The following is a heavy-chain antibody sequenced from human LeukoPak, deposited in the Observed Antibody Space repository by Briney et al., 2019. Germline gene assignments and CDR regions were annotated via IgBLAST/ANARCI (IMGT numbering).Heavy chain of an antibody. D-gene: IGHD5-12*01. J-gene: IGHJ4*02. CDR3: ARDSSWYGGYPTTTADY. CDR2: ISVYNGNT. Sequence: ASVKVSCKASGYTFTSYGISWVRQAPGQGLGWMGWISVYNGNTNYAQKLQGRVTMTTDTSTSTAYMELRSLRSDDTAVYYCARDSSWYGGYPTTTADYWGQGTLVTVSS. CDR1: GYTFTSYG. V-gene: IGHV1-18*01.